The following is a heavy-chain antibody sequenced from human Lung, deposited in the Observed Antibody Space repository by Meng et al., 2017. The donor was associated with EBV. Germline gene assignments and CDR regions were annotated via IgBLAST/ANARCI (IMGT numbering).Heavy chain of an antibody. CDR1: GGSMSSSRHY. CDR2: IYYSGST. V-gene: IGHV4-39*07. CDR3: ARDSDSAYSLGY. J-gene: IGHJ4*02. D-gene: IGHD2-21*01. Sequence: LKESGPGLVKPSETLSLSCTVSGGSMSSSRHYWGGIRQPAGKGLEWIGSIYYSGSTYYNPSLRSRVTMSLDTSKNQFSLKLSAVTAADTAVYYCARDSDSAYSLGYWGQGTLVTVSS.